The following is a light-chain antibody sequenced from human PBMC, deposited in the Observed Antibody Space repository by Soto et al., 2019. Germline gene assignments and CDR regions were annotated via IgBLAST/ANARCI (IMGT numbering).Light chain of an antibody. V-gene: IGKV1-9*01. Sequence: DIQLTQSPSFLSASVGDRVTITCRASQGIASYLVWYQQKPGKAPKLLIYAASTLQSGVPSRFSGSGAGTECTLTISSLQPEDFATYYCQQLNSYPITFGPGTKVDIK. J-gene: IGKJ3*01. CDR3: QQLNSYPIT. CDR1: QGIASY. CDR2: AAS.